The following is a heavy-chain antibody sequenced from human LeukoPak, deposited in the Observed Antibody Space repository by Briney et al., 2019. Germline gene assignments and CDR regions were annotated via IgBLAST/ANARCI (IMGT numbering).Heavy chain of an antibody. J-gene: IGHJ4*02. CDR3: AGHSSSWYYFDY. V-gene: IGHV4-39*07. D-gene: IGHD6-13*01. CDR1: GGSISSSGYY. CDR2: IYTSGST. Sequence: SSETLSLTCTVSGGSISSSGYYWGWIRQPPGKGLEWIGRIYTSGSTNYNPSLKSRVTMSVDTSKNQFSLKLSSVTAADTAVYYCAGHSSSWYYFDYWGQGTLVTVSS.